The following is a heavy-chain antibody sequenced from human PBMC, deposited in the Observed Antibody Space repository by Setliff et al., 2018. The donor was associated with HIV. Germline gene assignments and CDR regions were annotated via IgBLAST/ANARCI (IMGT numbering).Heavy chain of an antibody. D-gene: IGHD1-26*01. Sequence: SVKVSCKASGDTSSTYAINWVRQAPGQGLEWMGQLIPMLDITKYAQKFQGRVTITSDKSTNTMYMGMTSLTSEETAVYYCAGPMGDVAFDIWGQGTMVTVSS. J-gene: IGHJ3*02. V-gene: IGHV1-69*10. CDR2: LIPMLDIT. CDR1: GDTSSTYA. CDR3: AGPMGDVAFDI.